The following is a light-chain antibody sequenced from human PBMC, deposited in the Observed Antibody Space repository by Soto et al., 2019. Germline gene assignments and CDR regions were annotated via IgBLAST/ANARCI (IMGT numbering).Light chain of an antibody. CDR1: QGISDY. CDR2: AAS. Sequence: DFQMTQSPSSLSASVGDRVIINCRASQGISDYLAWFQQKPGKVPKLLIYAASTLQSGVPSRFRGSGSGTDFTLTISSLQPEDVATYYCQRYNSAPYTFGQGTKLEIK. CDR3: QRYNSAPYT. V-gene: IGKV1-27*01. J-gene: IGKJ2*01.